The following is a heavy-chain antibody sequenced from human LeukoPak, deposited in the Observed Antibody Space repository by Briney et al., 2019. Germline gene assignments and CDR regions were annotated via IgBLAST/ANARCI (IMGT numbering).Heavy chain of an antibody. CDR1: GYTFTSYD. J-gene: IGHJ6*02. Sequence: ASVKVSCKASGYTFTSYDINWVRQATGQGLEWMGWMNPNSGNTGYAQKFQGRVTMTRNTSISTAYMELSSLRSEDTAVYYCARVASSSWYVFGYYYYGTDVWGQGTTVTVSS. D-gene: IGHD6-13*01. CDR2: MNPNSGNT. CDR3: ARVASSSWYVFGYYYYGTDV. V-gene: IGHV1-8*01.